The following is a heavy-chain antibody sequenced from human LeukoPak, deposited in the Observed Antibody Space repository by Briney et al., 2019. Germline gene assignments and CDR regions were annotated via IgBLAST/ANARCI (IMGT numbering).Heavy chain of an antibody. D-gene: IGHD3-22*01. CDR1: GFTFSSYS. CDR2: ISSSSSYI. CDR3: AGVPPSSTYYYDSSGYS. J-gene: IGHJ5*02. V-gene: IGHV3-21*01. Sequence: PGGSLRLSCAASGFTFSSYSMNWVRQAPGKGLEWVSSISSSSSYIYYADSVKGRFTISRDNAKNSLYLQMNSLRAEDTAVYYCAGVPPSSTYYYDSSGYSWGQGTLVTVSS.